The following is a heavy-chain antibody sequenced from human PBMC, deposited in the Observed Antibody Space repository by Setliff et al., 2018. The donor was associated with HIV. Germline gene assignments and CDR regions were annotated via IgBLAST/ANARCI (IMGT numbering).Heavy chain of an antibody. CDR1: GGTFSSYA. Sequence: GASVKVSCKASGGTFSSYAISWVRQAPGQGLEWMGGIIPIFGTANYAQKFQGRVTITADESTSTAYMELSSLRSEDTAVYYCARKDDYGNYFDYWGQGTLVTV. D-gene: IGHD4-17*01. V-gene: IGHV1-69*13. CDR2: IIPIFGTA. CDR3: ARKDDYGNYFDY. J-gene: IGHJ4*02.